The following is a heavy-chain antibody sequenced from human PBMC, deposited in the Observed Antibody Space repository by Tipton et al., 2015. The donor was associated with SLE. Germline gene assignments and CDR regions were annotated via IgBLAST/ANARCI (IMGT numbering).Heavy chain of an antibody. CDR2: ISSSSGYI. CDR1: GFTFSSYS. D-gene: IGHD2-15*01. Sequence: VQLVQSGGGLFKPGGSLRLSCAASGFTFSSYSMDWVRHAPGKGLEWVSSISSSSGYIYYADSVKGRFTISRDNAKNSLYLQMNSLRAEDTTVYYCARSIGNWSCGLCYSCGYLELWVRCTLVTVSS. V-gene: IGHV3-21*01. J-gene: IGHJ2*01. CDR3: ARSIGNWSCGLCYSCGYLEL.